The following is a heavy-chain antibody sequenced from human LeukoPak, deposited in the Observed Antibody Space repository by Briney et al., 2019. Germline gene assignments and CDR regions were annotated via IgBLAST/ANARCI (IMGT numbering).Heavy chain of an antibody. Sequence: GGSLRLSCAASGFIFSDYYMSWIRQAPGKGLEWVSYISSSGSTIYYADSVKGRFTISRDNAKNSLYLQMNSLRAEDTAVYYCAREAVEYYFDYWGQGTLVTVSS. CDR3: AREAVEYYFDY. CDR2: ISSSGSTI. J-gene: IGHJ4*02. CDR1: GFIFSDYY. D-gene: IGHD5-24*01. V-gene: IGHV3-11*04.